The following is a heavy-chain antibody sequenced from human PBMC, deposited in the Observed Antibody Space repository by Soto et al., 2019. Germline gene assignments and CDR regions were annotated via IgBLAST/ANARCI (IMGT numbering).Heavy chain of an antibody. J-gene: IGHJ4*02. D-gene: IGHD6-13*01. Sequence: SETLSLTCAVSGGSISSSNWWSWVRQPPGKGLEWIGEIYHSGSTNYNPSLKSRVTISVDKSKNQFSLKLSSVTAADTAVYYCARGVAAAPLYYFDYWGQGTLVPSPQ. CDR3: ARGVAAAPLYYFDY. V-gene: IGHV4-4*02. CDR1: GGSISSSNW. CDR2: IYHSGST.